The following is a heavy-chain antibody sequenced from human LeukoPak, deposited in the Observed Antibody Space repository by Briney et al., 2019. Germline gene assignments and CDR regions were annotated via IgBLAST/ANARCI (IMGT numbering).Heavy chain of an antibody. V-gene: IGHV4-38-2*02. J-gene: IGHJ4*02. CDR1: GYSISSGYY. CDR2: IFHSGST. Sequence: SETLSLTCTVSGYSISSGYYWGWIRQPPGKGLEWIGSIFHSGSTYYNPSLKSRVTISVDTSKNQFSLKLSSVTAADTAVYYCARRSVTRHYLLRYWGQGTLVTVSS. CDR3: ARRSVTRHYLLRY. D-gene: IGHD4-17*01.